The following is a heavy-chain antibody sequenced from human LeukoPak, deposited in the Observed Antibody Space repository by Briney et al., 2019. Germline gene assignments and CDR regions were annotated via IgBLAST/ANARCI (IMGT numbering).Heavy chain of an antibody. CDR3: ASQGTGARGRFDY. CDR1: GGTFSSYG. D-gene: IGHD3/OR15-3a*01. CDR2: IIPIFGTA. J-gene: IGHJ4*02. V-gene: IGHV1-69*06. Sequence: GASVKVSCKASGGTFSSYGISWVRQAPGQGLEWMGGIIPIFGTANYAQKFQGRVTITADKYTSTAYMDLSSLRSEDTAVYYCASQGTGARGRFDYWGLGTLVTVSS.